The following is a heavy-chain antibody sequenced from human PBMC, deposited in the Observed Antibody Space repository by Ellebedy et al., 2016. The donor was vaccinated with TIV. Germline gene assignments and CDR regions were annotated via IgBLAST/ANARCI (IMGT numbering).Heavy chain of an antibody. CDR3: VKVIATSGWPYYFHY. CDR2: IGGDGYT. Sequence: GESLKISCVASGFSFGNNAMSWVRQTPGRGLQWVSGIGGDGYTHYADSVKGRFTISRDNSQNSLYLQMSSLRAEDTAVYYCVKVIATSGWPYYFHYWGQGTLVTVSS. D-gene: IGHD6-19*01. CDR1: GFSFGNNA. V-gene: IGHV3-66*01. J-gene: IGHJ4*02.